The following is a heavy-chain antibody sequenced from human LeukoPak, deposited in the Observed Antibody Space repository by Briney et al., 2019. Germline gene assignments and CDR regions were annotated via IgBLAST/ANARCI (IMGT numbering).Heavy chain of an antibody. CDR1: GGSISSNH. J-gene: IGHJ3*01. CDR3: AGHRSLVTGTGVFDL. V-gene: IGHV4-59*08. CDR2: VRNSGST. D-gene: IGHD6-19*01. Sequence: KPSETLSLTCTVSGGSISSNHWGWIRQPPGKGLEWIGHVRNSGSTNYNASFKSRVTISVDTSKNQVSLQLSSVTAADPAVYYCAGHRSLVTGTGVFDLWGQGTMVPVSS.